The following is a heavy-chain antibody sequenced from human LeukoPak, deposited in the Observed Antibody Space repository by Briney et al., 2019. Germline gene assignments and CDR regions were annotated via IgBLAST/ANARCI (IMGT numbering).Heavy chain of an antibody. CDR3: ARAVAAHNYYYYYYMDV. CDR2: IYYSEST. D-gene: IGHD2-15*01. Sequence: PSETLSLTCTVSGGSISSYYWSRIRQPPGKGLEWIGYIYYSESTNYNPSLKSRVTISVDTSKNQFSLKLSSVTAADTAVYYCARAVAAHNYYYYYYMDVWGKGTTVTVSS. J-gene: IGHJ6*03. CDR1: GGSISSYY. V-gene: IGHV4-59*01.